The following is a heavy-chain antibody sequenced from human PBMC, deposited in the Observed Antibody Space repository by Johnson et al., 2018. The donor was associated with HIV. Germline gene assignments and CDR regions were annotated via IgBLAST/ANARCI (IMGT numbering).Heavy chain of an antibody. CDR3: AKGGVGRDGNRDAFDI. J-gene: IGHJ3*02. V-gene: IGHV3-30*02. CDR2: IRYDGSNK. CDR1: GFTFSSYG. Sequence: QMQLVESGGGLIQPGGSLRLSCAASGFTFSSYGMHWVRQAPGKGLEWVAFIRYDGSNKYYAESVKGRFTISRDNPKNTLYLQMNSLRREDTAVYYCAKGGVGRDGNRDAFDIWGQGTMVTVSS. D-gene: IGHD5-24*01.